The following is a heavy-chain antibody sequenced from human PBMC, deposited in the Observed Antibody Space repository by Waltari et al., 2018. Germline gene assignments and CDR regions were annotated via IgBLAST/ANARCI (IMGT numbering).Heavy chain of an antibody. CDR1: GSSFGGYY. CDR3: ARGLGGSSPFDY. J-gene: IGHJ4*02. V-gene: IGHV1-2*02. D-gene: IGHD3-16*01. Sequence: QVHLVQSGAEVKKSGASVKVSCKASGSSFGGYYLYWVRQAPGQGREWMGWINPTNGVKNYAQKFQGRVTMTRDTSINSVYMDLSRLRSDDTAVYFCARGLGGSSPFDYWGRGTLVTVSS. CDR2: INPTNGVK.